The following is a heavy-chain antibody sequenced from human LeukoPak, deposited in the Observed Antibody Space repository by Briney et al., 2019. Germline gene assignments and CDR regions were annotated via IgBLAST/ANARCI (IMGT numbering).Heavy chain of an antibody. Sequence: GGSLRLSCAASGFRFSDHHMEWVRQAPGKGLEWVGRIRNKANGYTTEYAASVNGRFTISRDDSKSSLFLQMNGLITEDTAVYYCARGRPHGNDYWGQGTLVTVSS. D-gene: IGHD4-23*01. CDR3: ARGRPHGNDY. J-gene: IGHJ4*02. CDR2: IRNKANGYTT. V-gene: IGHV3-72*01. CDR1: GFRFSDHH.